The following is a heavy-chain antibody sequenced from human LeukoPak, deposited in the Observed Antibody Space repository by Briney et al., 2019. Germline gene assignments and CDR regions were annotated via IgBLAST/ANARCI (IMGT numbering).Heavy chain of an antibody. J-gene: IGHJ5*02. Sequence: GGSLRLSCAASGSTFSDYYMSWIRRAPGKGLEWVSYISSSGSTIYYADSVKGRFTISRDNAKNSLYLQMNSLRAEDTAVYYCASGPGSYSKAPWGQGTLVTVSS. V-gene: IGHV3-11*01. CDR1: GSTFSDYY. CDR2: ISSSGSTI. D-gene: IGHD1-26*01. CDR3: ASGPGSYSKAP.